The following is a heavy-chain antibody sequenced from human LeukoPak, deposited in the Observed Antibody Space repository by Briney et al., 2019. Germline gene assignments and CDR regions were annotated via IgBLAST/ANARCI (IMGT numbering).Heavy chain of an antibody. Sequence: PSETLSLTCTVSGGSISSGGYHWSWIRQHPGKGLEWIGYIYYSGSTYYNPSLKSRVTISVDTSKNQFSLKLSSVTAADTAVYYCAREDYYDSSGYRFFDPWGQGTLVTVSS. CDR3: AREDYYDSSGYRFFDP. V-gene: IGHV4-31*03. D-gene: IGHD3-22*01. CDR1: GGSISSGGYH. CDR2: IYYSGST. J-gene: IGHJ5*02.